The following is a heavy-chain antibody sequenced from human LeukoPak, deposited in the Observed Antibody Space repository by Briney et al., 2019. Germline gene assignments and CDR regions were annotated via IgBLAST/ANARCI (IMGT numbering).Heavy chain of an antibody. Sequence: ASVKVSCKVSGYTLTELSMHWVRQAPGKGLEWMGGFNPEDGETIYAQKFQGRVTMTEDTSTDTAYMELSSLRSEDTAVYCCATGLWLSVTRDYWGQGTLVTVSS. J-gene: IGHJ4*02. CDR3: ATGLWLSVTRDY. CDR1: GYTLTELS. V-gene: IGHV1-24*01. CDR2: FNPEDGET. D-gene: IGHD4-17*01.